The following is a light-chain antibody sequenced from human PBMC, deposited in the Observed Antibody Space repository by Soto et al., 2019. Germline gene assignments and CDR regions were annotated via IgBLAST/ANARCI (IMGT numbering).Light chain of an antibody. CDR1: SSNIGAGYD. Sequence: QAVVTQPPSVSGAPGQRVTISCTGSSSNIGAGYDVHWYQQLPGTAPKLLIYGNSNRPSGVPDRFSGSKSGTSASLAITGLQAEDEADYYCQSYDSSLSVYVVFGRGTKLTVL. V-gene: IGLV1-40*01. J-gene: IGLJ2*01. CDR2: GNS. CDR3: QSYDSSLSVYVV.